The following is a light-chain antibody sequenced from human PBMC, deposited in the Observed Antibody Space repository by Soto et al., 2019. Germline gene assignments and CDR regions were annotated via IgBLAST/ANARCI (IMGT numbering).Light chain of an antibody. CDR2: TTS. Sequence: EIQMTQSPSSVSASVGDRVTITCRASQAINSYLAWYQQKPGKAPNLLIYTTSSLQSGVPSRFSGSGSGTEFALTISSLEPEDFATYYCQQGNRFPLTFGGGTKVEIK. J-gene: IGKJ4*01. CDR3: QQGNRFPLT. V-gene: IGKV1-12*01. CDR1: QAINSY.